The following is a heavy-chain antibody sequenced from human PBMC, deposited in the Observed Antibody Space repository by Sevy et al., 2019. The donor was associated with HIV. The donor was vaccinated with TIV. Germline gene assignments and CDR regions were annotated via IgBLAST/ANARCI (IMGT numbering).Heavy chain of an antibody. Sequence: GGSLRLSCAASGFTFTSYAMHWVRQAPGKGLEWVALISYDGSNNYYADSVKGRFTISRDNSKNTLYLQMKSLRGEDTAVYYCATNTPRYYSDYWGQGTLVTVSS. V-gene: IGHV3-30-3*01. D-gene: IGHD3-10*01. CDR1: GFTFTSYA. J-gene: IGHJ4*02. CDR3: ATNTPRYYSDY. CDR2: ISYDGSNN.